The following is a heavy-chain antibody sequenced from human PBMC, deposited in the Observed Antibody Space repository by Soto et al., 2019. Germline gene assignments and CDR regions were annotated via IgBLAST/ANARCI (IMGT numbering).Heavy chain of an antibody. CDR3: AKKVTIYAVDPADY. J-gene: IGHJ4*02. V-gene: IGHV3-23*01. CDR1: AFTFSDYG. Sequence: EVQLLESAGGSLQPGGSLRLSCAPPAFTFSDYGMSWVRQAPGKGLEWVSVMSGSGDAAYYADSVKGRFTISRDNSKNTLYLQMNSLRAEDTAVYFCAKKVTIYAVDPADYWGQGTQVAVSS. CDR2: MSGSGDAA. D-gene: IGHD3-3*01.